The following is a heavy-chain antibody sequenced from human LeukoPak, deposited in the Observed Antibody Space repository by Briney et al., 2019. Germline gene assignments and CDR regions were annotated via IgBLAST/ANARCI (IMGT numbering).Heavy chain of an antibody. V-gene: IGHV3-74*01. CDR3: APNWFDP. J-gene: IGHJ5*02. Sequence: GGSLRLSCEASGFTFSNYWMHWVRQAPGKGLVWVSRINSDGSSTNYADSVRGRLTISRDNAKNTLYLQMNSLRAEDTAVYYCAPNWFDPWGQGTLVTVSS. CDR1: GFTFSNYW. CDR2: INSDGSST.